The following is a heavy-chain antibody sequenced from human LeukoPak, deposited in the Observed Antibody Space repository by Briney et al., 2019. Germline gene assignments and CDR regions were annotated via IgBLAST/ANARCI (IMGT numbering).Heavy chain of an antibody. V-gene: IGHV3-20*04. J-gene: IGHJ4*02. D-gene: IGHD2-2*03. Sequence: GGSLRLSCAASGFTFDDYGMSWVRQAPGKGLEWVSGINWNGGSTGYADSVKGRFTISRDNAKNSLYLQMNSLRAEDTAVYYCARDRHGYCSSTSCYIFDYWGQGTLVTVSS. CDR3: ARDRHGYCSSTSCYIFDY. CDR2: INWNGGST. CDR1: GFTFDDYG.